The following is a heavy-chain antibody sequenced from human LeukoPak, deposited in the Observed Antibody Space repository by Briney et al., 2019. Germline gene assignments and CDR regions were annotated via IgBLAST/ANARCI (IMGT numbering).Heavy chain of an antibody. J-gene: IGHJ6*02. CDR3: ARVGYSYGYYYGMDV. V-gene: IGHV1-69*13. CDR2: IIPIFGTA. CDR1: GGTFSSYA. D-gene: IGHD5-18*01. Sequence: ASVKVSCKASGGTFSSYAISWVRQAPGQGLEWMGGIIPIFGTANYAQKFQGRVTITADESTSTAYMELSSLRSEDTAVYYCARVGYSYGYYYGMDVWGQGTTVTVSS.